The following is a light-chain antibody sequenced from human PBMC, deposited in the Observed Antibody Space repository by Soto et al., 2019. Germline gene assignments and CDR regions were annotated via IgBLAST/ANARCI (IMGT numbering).Light chain of an antibody. J-gene: IGLJ3*02. CDR3: SSYTSTNSWV. CDR2: DVS. V-gene: IGLV2-14*01. CDR1: SSDVGGYNY. Sequence: QSVLTQSASVSGSPGQSITISCTGTSSDVGGYNYVSWYQQHPGKAPKHIIYDVSNRPSGVSTRFSGSKSGNTASLTISGLQAEDEADYSCSSYTSTNSWVFGGGTKLT.